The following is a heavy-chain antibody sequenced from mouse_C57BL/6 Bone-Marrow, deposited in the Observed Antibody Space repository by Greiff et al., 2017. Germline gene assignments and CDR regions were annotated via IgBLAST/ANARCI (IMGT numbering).Heavy chain of an antibody. CDR2: IDPESGDI. CDR3: TLPGMDY. CDR1: GFNIKDDY. J-gene: IGHJ4*01. Sequence: VQLLQSGAELVRPGASVKLSCTASGFNIKDDYMHWVQQRPEQGLEWIAWIDPESGDIEYASTFQGKATITADTSSNTAYLQLSSLKSEDTAVYYCTLPGMDYWGQGTSVTVSS. V-gene: IGHV14-4*01.